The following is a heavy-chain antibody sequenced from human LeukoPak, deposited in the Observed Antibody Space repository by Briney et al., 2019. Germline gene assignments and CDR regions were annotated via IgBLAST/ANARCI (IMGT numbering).Heavy chain of an antibody. CDR3: ARAIAVAGNYYYYGMDV. V-gene: IGHV3-13*01. CDR1: GFTFSSYD. CDR2: IGTAGDT. J-gene: IGHJ6*02. Sequence: LTGGSLRLSCAASGFTFSSYDMHWVRQATGKGLEWVSAIGTAGDTYYPGSVKGRFTISRENAKNSLYLQMNSLRAGDTAVYYCARAIAVAGNYYYYGMDVWGHGTTVIVSS. D-gene: IGHD6-19*01.